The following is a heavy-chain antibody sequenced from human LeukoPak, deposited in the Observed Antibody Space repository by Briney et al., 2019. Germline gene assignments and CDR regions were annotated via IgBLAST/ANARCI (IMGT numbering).Heavy chain of an antibody. Sequence: SETLSLTCTVSGGSISSSSYYWGWIRQPPGKGLEWIGCIYYSGSTYYTPSLKSRVTISVDTSKNQFSLKLSSVTAADTAVYYCARRGAASWGWFDPWGQGTLVTVSS. D-gene: IGHD6-13*01. V-gene: IGHV4-39*01. J-gene: IGHJ5*02. CDR1: GGSISSSSYY. CDR2: IYYSGST. CDR3: ARRGAASWGWFDP.